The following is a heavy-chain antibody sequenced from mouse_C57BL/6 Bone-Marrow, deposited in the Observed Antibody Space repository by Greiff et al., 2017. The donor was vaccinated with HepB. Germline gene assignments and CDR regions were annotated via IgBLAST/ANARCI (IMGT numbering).Heavy chain of an antibody. CDR1: GYTFTSYW. V-gene: IGHV1-64*01. CDR3: ARNYYGSFDY. Sequence: VQLQQPGAELVKPGASVKLSCKASGYTFTSYWMHWVKQRPGQGLEWIGMIHPNSGSANYNEKFKSKATLTVDKSSSTAYMQLSSLTSEDSAVYYCARNYYGSFDYWGQGTTLTVSS. CDR2: IHPNSGSA. D-gene: IGHD1-1*01. J-gene: IGHJ2*01.